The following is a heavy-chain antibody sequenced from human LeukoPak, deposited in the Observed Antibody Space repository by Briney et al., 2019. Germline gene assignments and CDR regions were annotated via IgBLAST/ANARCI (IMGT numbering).Heavy chain of an antibody. Sequence: PGGSLRLSCAASGFTFRTYAMAWVRQAPGKGLEWVSSVNDAGGDTYYADSVKGRFTISRDNSKNTLFLQMNSLRAEDTAVYYCAKGGSDFFVDYWGQGTLVTVSS. D-gene: IGHD2/OR15-2a*01. J-gene: IGHJ4*02. V-gene: IGHV3-23*01. CDR1: GFTFRTYA. CDR3: AKGGSDFFVDY. CDR2: VNDAGGDT.